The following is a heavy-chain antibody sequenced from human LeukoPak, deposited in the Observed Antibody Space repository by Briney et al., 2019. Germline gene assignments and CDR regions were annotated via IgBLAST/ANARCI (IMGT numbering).Heavy chain of an antibody. V-gene: IGHV4-4*02. D-gene: IGHD1-14*01. Sequence: KTSETLSLTCTVSLDSTTSNFWSWVRQPPGKGLEWIGEIHRSGSPNYNPSLQSRATISIDRSRNQIVLELSSVTAADTAVYYCAREILGGFNPGAYWGQGTLVTVSS. J-gene: IGHJ4*02. CDR2: IHRSGSP. CDR1: LDSTTSNF. CDR3: AREILGGFNPGAY.